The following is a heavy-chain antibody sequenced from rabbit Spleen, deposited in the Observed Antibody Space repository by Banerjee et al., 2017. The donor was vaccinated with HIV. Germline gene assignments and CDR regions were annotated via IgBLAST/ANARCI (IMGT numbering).Heavy chain of an antibody. V-gene: IGHV1S45*01. J-gene: IGHJ6*01. D-gene: IGHD1-1*01. CDR1: GFSFSGGYW. CDR2: IDSGSRDFT. CDR3: ARDTSSSFSSYGMDL. Sequence: QEQLVESGGGLVQPEGSLTLACTASGFSFSGGYWMCWVRQAPGKGLEWIACIDSGSRDFTYSASWAQGRFTISKTSSTTVTLQMTSLTAADTATYFCARDTSSSFSSYGMDLWGQGALVTVS.